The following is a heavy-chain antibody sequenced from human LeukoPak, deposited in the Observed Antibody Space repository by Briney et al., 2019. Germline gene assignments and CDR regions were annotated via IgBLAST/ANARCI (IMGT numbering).Heavy chain of an antibody. J-gene: IGHJ4*02. CDR1: GGSISSYY. D-gene: IGHD3-10*01. V-gene: IGHV4-39*01. CDR3: ARHYEVYYYGSGSPYFDY. CDR2: IYYSGST. Sequence: PSETLSLTCTVSGGSISSYYWGWIRQPPGKGLEWIGSIYYSGSTYYNPSLKSRVTISVDTSKNQFSLKLSSVTAADTAVYYCARHYEVYYYGSGSPYFDYWGQGTLVTVSS.